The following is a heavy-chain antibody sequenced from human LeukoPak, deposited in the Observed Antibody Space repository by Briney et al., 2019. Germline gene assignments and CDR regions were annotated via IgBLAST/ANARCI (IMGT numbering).Heavy chain of an antibody. V-gene: IGHV3-30*02. CDR2: IRYDGSNK. D-gene: IGHD6-13*01. CDR1: QFTFNAHG. J-gene: IGHJ4*02. CDR3: ARDRSYCFAY. Sequence: PGGSLRLSCAASQFTFNAHGMHWVRQAPGKGLEWVAYIRYDGSNKYYADSVKGRFTISRDNSKNTLSLQMNSVRPEDTAVYYCARDRSYCFAYWGQGTLVTVSS.